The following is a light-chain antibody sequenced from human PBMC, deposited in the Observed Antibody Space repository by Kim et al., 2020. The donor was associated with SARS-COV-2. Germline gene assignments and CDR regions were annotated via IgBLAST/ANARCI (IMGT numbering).Light chain of an antibody. CDR2: GKN. CDR1: SLRSYY. J-gene: IGLJ2*01. V-gene: IGLV3-19*01. Sequence: SSELTQDPAVSVALGQTVRITCQGDSLRSYYATWYQQKPGQAPILVIYGKNNRPSGIPDRFSGSSSGNTAPLTIPGTQAGDEADYYCNSRDSNDNVVFGGGTKLTVL. CDR3: NSRDSNDNVV.